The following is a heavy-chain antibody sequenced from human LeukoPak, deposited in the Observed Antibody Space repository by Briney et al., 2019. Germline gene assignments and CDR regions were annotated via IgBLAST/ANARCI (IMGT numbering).Heavy chain of an antibody. D-gene: IGHD3-22*01. V-gene: IGHV3-30*02. CDR1: GFTFSSYG. J-gene: IGHJ4*02. CDR3: AKDFSRYYYDSSGYYSDYFDY. Sequence: GGSLRLSCAASGFTFSSYGMHWVRQAPGKGLEWVAFIRYDGSNKCYADSVKGRFTISRDNSKNTLYLQMNSLRAEDTAVYYCAKDFSRYYYDSSGYYSDYFDYWGQGTLVTVSS. CDR2: IRYDGSNK.